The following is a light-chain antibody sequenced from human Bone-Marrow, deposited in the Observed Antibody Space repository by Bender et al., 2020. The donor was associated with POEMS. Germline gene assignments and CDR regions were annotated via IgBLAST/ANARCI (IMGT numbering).Light chain of an antibody. CDR3: CSYAGSSIWV. Sequence: QSALTQPASVSGSPGQSITISCSGTSIYVGVSWYQHHPGKAPKLMIYDVTNRPSGVSNRFSGSKSDNTASLTIYGLQAEDEADFYCCSYAGSSIWVFGGGTKLTVL. CDR2: DVT. V-gene: IGLV2-23*02. CDR1: SIYVG. J-gene: IGLJ3*02.